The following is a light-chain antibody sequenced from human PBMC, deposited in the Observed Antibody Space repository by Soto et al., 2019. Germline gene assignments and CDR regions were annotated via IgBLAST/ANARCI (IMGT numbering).Light chain of an antibody. J-gene: IGKJ2*01. Sequence: EIVLTQSPGTLSLSPGERATLSCRASQSVSSSSYLAWYQQKPGQAPRLLIYGASSRATGIPDRFSGSGSATDFTLTISRLVPEDFAVYYCRQYGSSPSYTFGQGTKLEIK. V-gene: IGKV3-20*01. CDR1: QSVSSSSY. CDR3: RQYGSSPSYT. CDR2: GAS.